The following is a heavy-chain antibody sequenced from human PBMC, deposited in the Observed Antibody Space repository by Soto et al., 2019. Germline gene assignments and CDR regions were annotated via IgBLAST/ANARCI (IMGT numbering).Heavy chain of an antibody. CDR2: VCWNSGRL. J-gene: IGHJ4*02. CDR3: VKDMTDYISGECFH. CDR1: AFSFGGFA. D-gene: IGHD6-25*01. V-gene: IGHV3-9*01. Sequence: GGPLRLSCVASAFSFGGFAIHWVPEAPGCALYWVAGVCWNSGRLGYADSGKVRFTISRDSAKKSLYLQMNSLRVEVTALYYCVKDMTDYISGECFHWGQGALLTISS.